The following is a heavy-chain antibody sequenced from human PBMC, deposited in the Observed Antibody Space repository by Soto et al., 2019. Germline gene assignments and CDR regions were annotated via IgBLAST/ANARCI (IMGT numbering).Heavy chain of an antibody. J-gene: IGHJ4*02. CDR2: IKSKTDGGTT. Sequence: GGSLRLSCAASGFNFSNAWMNWVRQAPGKGLEWVGRIKSKTDGGTTDYAAPVKGRFTISRNDSKNTLYLQMNSLKTEDTAVYYLTTKRITMIVVVDFDFWGQGTLVTVSS. V-gene: IGHV3-15*07. D-gene: IGHD3-22*01. CDR3: TTKRITMIVVVDFDF. CDR1: GFNFSNAW.